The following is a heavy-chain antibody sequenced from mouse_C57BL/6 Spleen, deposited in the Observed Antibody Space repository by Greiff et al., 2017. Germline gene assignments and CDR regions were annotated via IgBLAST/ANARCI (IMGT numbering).Heavy chain of an antibody. J-gene: IGHJ1*03. CDR2: ISGGGGNT. V-gene: IGHV5-9*01. CDR1: GFTFSSYT. D-gene: IGHD1-1*01. CDR3: ARPYYGSSYPWYFDV. Sequence: EVKLMESGGGLVKPGGSLKLSCAASGFTFSSYTMSWVRQTPEKRLEWVATISGGGGNTYYPDSVKGRFTISSDNAKNTLYLQMSSLRSEDTALYYCARPYYGSSYPWYFDVWGTGTTVTVSS.